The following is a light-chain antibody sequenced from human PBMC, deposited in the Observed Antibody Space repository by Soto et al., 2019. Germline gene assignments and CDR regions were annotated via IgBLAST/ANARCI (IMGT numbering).Light chain of an antibody. CDR2: GAS. CDR3: QQYNDLPLLT. CDR1: QSVSGS. Sequence: EIVMTQSPATLSVSPGERATLSCRASQSVSGSLAWYQQKPGQAPRLLIYGASTRATGIPARFSGSGSGTEFTLTISSLQSEDFATYYCQQYNDLPLLTFVCGTKVDIK. V-gene: IGKV3-15*01. J-gene: IGKJ4*01.